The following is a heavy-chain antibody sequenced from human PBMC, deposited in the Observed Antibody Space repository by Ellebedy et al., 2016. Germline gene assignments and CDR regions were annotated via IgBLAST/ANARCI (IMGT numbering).Heavy chain of an antibody. CDR2: INPSGGST. CDR1: GYTLTSYY. D-gene: IGHD3-10*01. CDR3: SRSFYASGSYPAFDY. V-gene: IGHV1-46*04. J-gene: IGHJ4*02. Sequence: ASVKVSCKASGYTLTSYYIHWVRQAPGQGLEWMGIINPSGGSTNYAQKLQGRVTMTRDTSTSTVYMGLSRLRSEDTAVYYCSRSFYASGSYPAFDYWGQGTLVTVSS.